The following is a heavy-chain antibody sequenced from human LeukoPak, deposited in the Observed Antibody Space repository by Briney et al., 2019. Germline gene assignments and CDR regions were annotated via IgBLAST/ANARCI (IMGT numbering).Heavy chain of an antibody. CDR2: IREDGSEK. V-gene: IGHV3-7*01. J-gene: IGHJ4*02. CDR1: GFTFSSYW. Sequence: GGSLRLSCAASGFTFSSYWMSWVRQAPGKGLEWVANIREDGSEKYYMDSVKGRFTISRDNAENSLYLQMNSLRAEDTAVYDCARARRPTRSGWNYFDYWGQGTLVTVSS. CDR3: ARARRPTRSGWNYFDY. D-gene: IGHD6-19*01.